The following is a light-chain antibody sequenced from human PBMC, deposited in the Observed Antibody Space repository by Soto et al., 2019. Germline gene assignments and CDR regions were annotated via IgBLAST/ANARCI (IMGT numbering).Light chain of an antibody. J-gene: IGKJ2*02. Sequence: EIVLTQSPGTLSLSPGERATLSCRASQSVSSSSLAWYQQKPGQAPRLLIYGASSRATGIPDRFSGSGSGTDFTLTISRLEPEDFAVYYCQQYVTLCTFGQGTKLEIK. CDR2: GAS. CDR3: QQYVTLCT. CDR1: QSVSSSS. V-gene: IGKV3-20*01.